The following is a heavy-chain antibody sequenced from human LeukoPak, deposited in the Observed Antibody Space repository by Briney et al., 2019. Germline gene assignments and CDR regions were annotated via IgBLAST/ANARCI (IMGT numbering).Heavy chain of an antibody. V-gene: IGHV4-31*03. CDR2: IYYSGST. J-gene: IGHJ6*03. CDR3: ARDYSRRDGYNHYYYMDV. D-gene: IGHD5-24*01. Sequence: SQTLSLTCTVSGGSISSGGYCWSWIRQHPGKGLEWIGYIYYSGSTYYNPSLKSRVTISVDTSKNQFSLKLSSVTAADTAVYYCARDYSRRDGYNHYYYMDVWGNGTTVTVSS. CDR1: GGSISSGGYC.